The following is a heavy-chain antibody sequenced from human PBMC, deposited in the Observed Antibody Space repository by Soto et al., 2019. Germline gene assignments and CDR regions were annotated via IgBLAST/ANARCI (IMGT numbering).Heavy chain of an antibody. D-gene: IGHD6-13*01. CDR1: GFTFSSYS. CDR3: ARDGVVAAAGPSAGPQPGLLD. CDR2: ISSSSSYI. Sequence: EGSLRLSCAASGFTFSSYSMNWVRQAPGKGLEWVSSISSSSSYIYYADSVKGRFTISRDNAKNSLYLQMNSLRAEDTAVYYCARDGVVAAAGPSAGPQPGLLDWGQGTLVTVSS. V-gene: IGHV3-21*01. J-gene: IGHJ4*02.